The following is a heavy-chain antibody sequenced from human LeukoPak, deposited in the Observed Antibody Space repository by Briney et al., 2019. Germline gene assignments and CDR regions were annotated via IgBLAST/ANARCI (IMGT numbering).Heavy chain of an antibody. J-gene: IGHJ4*02. CDR1: GFTFSSYA. CDR3: AKDPHITGTDFGDY. Sequence: PGGSLRLSCAASGFTFSSYAMSWVRQAPGKGLEWVSAISGSGGSTYYADSVRGRFTISRDNSKNTLYLQMNSLRAEDTAVYYCAKDPHITGTDFGDYWGQGTLVTVSS. V-gene: IGHV3-23*01. CDR2: ISGSGGST. D-gene: IGHD1-7*01.